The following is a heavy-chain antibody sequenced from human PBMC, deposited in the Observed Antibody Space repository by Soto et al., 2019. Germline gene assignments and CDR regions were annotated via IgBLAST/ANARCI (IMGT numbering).Heavy chain of an antibody. V-gene: IGHV4-39*01. Sequence: SETLSLTCTVSGGSISSSSYYWGWIRQPPGKGLEWIGSIYYSGSTYYNPSLKSRVTISVDTSKNQFSLKLSSVTAADTAVYYCASETRYYYYNMDVWGQGTTVTVSS. J-gene: IGHJ6*02. CDR1: GGSISSSSYY. CDR2: IYYSGST. CDR3: ASETRYYYYNMDV.